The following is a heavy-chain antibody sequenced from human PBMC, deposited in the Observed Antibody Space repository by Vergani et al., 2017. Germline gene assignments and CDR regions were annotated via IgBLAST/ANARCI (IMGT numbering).Heavy chain of an antibody. J-gene: IGHJ4*02. CDR2: ISSSGSTI. D-gene: IGHD4-17*01. V-gene: IGHV3-11*01. Sequence: QVQLVESGGGLVKPGGSLRLSCAASGFTFSDYYMSWIRQAPGKGLEWVSYISSSGSTIYYADSVKGRFTISRDNAKNSLYLQMNSLRAEDAAVYDCARDDGASTVTTEGLDYWGQGTLVTVSS. CDR3: ARDDGASTVTTEGLDY. CDR1: GFTFSDYY.